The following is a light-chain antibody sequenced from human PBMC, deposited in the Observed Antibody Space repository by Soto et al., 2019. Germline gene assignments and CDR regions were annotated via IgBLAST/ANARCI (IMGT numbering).Light chain of an antibody. CDR1: QSISSY. CDR2: DAS. Sequence: EIVLTQSPATLSLSPGERATLSCRVSQSISSYLVWYQQKPGQAPRLLIYDASNRATGIPARFSGSGSGADFTLTISSLEPEDFAVYYCQQRSNWSLTFGGGTKVEIK. CDR3: QQRSNWSLT. V-gene: IGKV3-11*01. J-gene: IGKJ4*01.